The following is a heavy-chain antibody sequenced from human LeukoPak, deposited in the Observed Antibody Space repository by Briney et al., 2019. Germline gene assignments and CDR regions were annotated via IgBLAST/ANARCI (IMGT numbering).Heavy chain of an antibody. D-gene: IGHD3-22*01. J-gene: IGHJ4*02. Sequence: GVLRLSCTASGFTSSGYSMNWIRQAPGKGLEWVSSFGTRSTSIYHAGSVKGRFAISRDNAKNSLYLQMNSLRAEDTALYYCAREVSEGFDFWGQGTLVTVSS. CDR2: FGTRSTSI. CDR1: GFTSSGYS. V-gene: IGHV3-21*01. CDR3: AREVSEGFDF.